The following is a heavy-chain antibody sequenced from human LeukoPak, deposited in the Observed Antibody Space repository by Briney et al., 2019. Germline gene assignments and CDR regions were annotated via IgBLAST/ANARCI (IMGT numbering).Heavy chain of an antibody. Sequence: ASVKVSCKASGYTFTCYYMHWVRQAPGQGLEWMGWINPNSGGTNYAQKFQGRVTMTRDTSISTAYMELSGLRSDDTAVYYCARTASITIFGVPFPGYWGQGTLVTVSS. CDR3: ARTASITIFGVPFPGY. J-gene: IGHJ4*02. V-gene: IGHV1-2*02. CDR1: GYTFTCYY. CDR2: INPNSGGT. D-gene: IGHD3-3*01.